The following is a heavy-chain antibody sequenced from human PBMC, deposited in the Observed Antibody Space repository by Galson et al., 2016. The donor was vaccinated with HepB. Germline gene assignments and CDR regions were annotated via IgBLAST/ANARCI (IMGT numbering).Heavy chain of an antibody. CDR3: ARGKVDCSGGTCHYYGMDV. CDR2: IGTAGDT. CDR1: GLTFGRCD. Sequence: SLRLSCAASGLTFGRCDMHWVRQATGKGLEWVSAIGTAGDTYYPGSVRGRFTISRENSKNSLYLQMNSLTAGDTAVYYCARGKVDCSGGTCHYYGMDVWGKGTTVTVSS. V-gene: IGHV3-13*01. J-gene: IGHJ6*04. D-gene: IGHD2-15*01.